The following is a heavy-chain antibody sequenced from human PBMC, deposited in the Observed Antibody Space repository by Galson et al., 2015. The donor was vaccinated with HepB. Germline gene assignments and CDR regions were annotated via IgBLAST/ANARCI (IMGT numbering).Heavy chain of an antibody. CDR1: GFSFSDYY. D-gene: IGHD2-21*01. J-gene: IGHJ4*02. CDR2: ITSSSHYA. V-gene: IGHV3-11*06. CDR3: ARDGNGWYSDH. Sequence: SLRLSCAASGFSFSDYYMSWIRQAPGKGLEWISYITSSSHYANYADSVKGRFTISRDNAKNSLHLQMNSLRVEDTAVYYCARDGNGWYSDHWGQGTLVIVSS.